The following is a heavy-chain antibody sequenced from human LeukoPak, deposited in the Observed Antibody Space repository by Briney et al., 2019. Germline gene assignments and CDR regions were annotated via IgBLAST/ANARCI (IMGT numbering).Heavy chain of an antibody. CDR1: GYSFSNYW. CDR3: ARHLIAASTTDRSPFDI. V-gene: IGHV5-51*01. J-gene: IGHJ3*02. D-gene: IGHD6-13*01. CDR2: IYPGDSDT. Sequence: GESLKISCKGSGYSFSNYWIGWVRQMPGEGLEWMGIIYPGDSDTTYNPPFRGQVTISADKSINTAYLQWSSLKASDTAMYYCARHLIAASTTDRSPFDIWGQWTMVTVSS.